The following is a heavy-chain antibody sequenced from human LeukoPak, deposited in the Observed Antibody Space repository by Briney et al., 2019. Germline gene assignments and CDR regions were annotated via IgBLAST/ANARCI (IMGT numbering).Heavy chain of an antibody. V-gene: IGHV3-30*03. J-gene: IGHJ6*02. D-gene: IGHD3-10*01. CDR2: ISYDGSNK. CDR3: ARDQVTMVRGVTHYYYGMDV. CDR1: GFTFSSYG. Sequence: PGGSLRLSCAASGFTFSSYGMHWVRQAPGKGLEWVAVISYDGSNKYYADSVKGRFTISRDNSKNTLYLQMNSLRAEDTAVYYCARDQVTMVRGVTHYYYGMDVWGQGTTVTVSS.